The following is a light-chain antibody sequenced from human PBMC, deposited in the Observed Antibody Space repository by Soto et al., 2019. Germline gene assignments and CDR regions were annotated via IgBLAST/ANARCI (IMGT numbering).Light chain of an antibody. CDR1: QTISSW. Sequence: DIQMTQSPSTLSGSVGDRVTISCRASQTISSWLAWYQQKTGKAPKILIYKASTLKSGVPSRFRGSGSWTEFTLTISSLQPDDVATYYCQHYNSYSEAFGQGTKVDI. V-gene: IGKV1-5*03. CDR2: KAS. CDR3: QHYNSYSEA. J-gene: IGKJ1*01.